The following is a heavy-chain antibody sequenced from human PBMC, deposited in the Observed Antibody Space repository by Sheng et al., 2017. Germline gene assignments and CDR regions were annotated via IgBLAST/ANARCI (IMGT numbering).Heavy chain of an antibody. J-gene: IGHJ4*02. CDR3: ARDLHGSGSYVDY. V-gene: IGHV3-48*04. CDR2: ISTSGYTI. CDR1: GFTFSSYG. D-gene: IGHD3-10*01. Sequence: VQLVESGGGVVQSGRSLRLSCVASGFTFSSYGMHWVRQAPGKGLEWVSSISTSGYTIYYADSVKGRFTISRDNAKYSLFLQMNSLRAEDTAVYYCARDLHGSGSYVDYWGQGTLVTVSS.